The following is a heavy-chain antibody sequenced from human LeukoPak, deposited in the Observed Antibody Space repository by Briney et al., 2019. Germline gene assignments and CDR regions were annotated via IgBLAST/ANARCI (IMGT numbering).Heavy chain of an antibody. V-gene: IGHV4-4*07. CDR2: IYTSGST. Sequence: SETLSLTCTVSGGSISSYYWSWIRQPAGKGLEWIGRIYTSGSTNYNPSLKSRVTMSVDTSKNQLSLKLSSVTAADTAVYYCAREKREITVIVVVTYCFDYWGQGTLVTVSS. CDR1: GGSISSYY. CDR3: AREKREITVIVVVTYCFDY. J-gene: IGHJ4*02. D-gene: IGHD3-22*01.